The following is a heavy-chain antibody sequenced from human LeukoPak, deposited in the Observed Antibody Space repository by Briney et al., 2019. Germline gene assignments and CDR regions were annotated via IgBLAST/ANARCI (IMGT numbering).Heavy chain of an antibody. J-gene: IGHJ6*02. Sequence: ASVKVSCKASGYTFTGYYMHWVRQAPGQGLEWMGWINPNSGGTNYAQKFQGWVTMTRDTSISTAYMELSRLRSDDTAVYYCARDRSSSWYGTPYYYGMDVWGQGTTVTVSS. D-gene: IGHD6-13*01. V-gene: IGHV1-2*04. CDR3: ARDRSSSWYGTPYYYGMDV. CDR2: INPNSGGT. CDR1: GYTFTGYY.